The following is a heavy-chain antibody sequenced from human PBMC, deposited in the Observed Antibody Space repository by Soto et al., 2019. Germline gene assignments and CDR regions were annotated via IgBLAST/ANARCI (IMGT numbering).Heavy chain of an antibody. Sequence: QVQLVESGGGVVQPGRSLRLSCAASGFTFSSYAMHWVRQAPGKGLEWVAVISYDGSNKYYADSVKGRFTISRDNSKNTLYLQMNRLRAADTAVYYCARDRLRYNWNDSPYYYYGMDVWCQGPTVTVSS. D-gene: IGHD1-1*01. V-gene: IGHV3-30-3*01. CDR1: GFTFSSYA. CDR2: ISYDGSNK. CDR3: ARDRLRYNWNDSPYYYYGMDV. J-gene: IGHJ6*02.